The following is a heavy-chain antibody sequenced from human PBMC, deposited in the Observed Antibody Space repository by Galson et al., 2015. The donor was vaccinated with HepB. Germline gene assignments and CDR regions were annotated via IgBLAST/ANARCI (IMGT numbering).Heavy chain of an antibody. V-gene: IGHV3-73*01. J-gene: IGHJ6*02. Sequence: SLRLSCAASGFTFSGSAMHWVRQASGKGLEWVGRIRSKANSYATAYAASVTGRFTISRDDSKNTAYLQMNSLKTEDTAVYYCTSYGDYAPGTYGMDVWGQGTTVTVSS. CDR2: IRSKANSYAT. CDR1: GFTFSGSA. CDR3: TSYGDYAPGTYGMDV. D-gene: IGHD4-17*01.